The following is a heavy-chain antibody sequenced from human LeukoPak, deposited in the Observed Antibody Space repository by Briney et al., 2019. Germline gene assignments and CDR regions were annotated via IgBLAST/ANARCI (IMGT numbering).Heavy chain of an antibody. V-gene: IGHV3-7*03. CDR1: GFTFSRYW. CDR3: ARDKGGYHSSDSLFAF. D-gene: IGHD3-22*01. Sequence: PGGSLRLSCTASGFTFSRYWMSWVRQVPRKGLEWVANIKQDGGEIYYVDSVKGRFTLSRDNAKNSLYLQMSSLRVEDTAVYYCARDKGGYHSSDSLFAFGGQGTLVTVSS. CDR2: IKQDGGEI. J-gene: IGHJ4*02.